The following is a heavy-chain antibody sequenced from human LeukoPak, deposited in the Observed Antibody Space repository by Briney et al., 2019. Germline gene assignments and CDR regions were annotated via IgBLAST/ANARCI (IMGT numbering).Heavy chain of an antibody. CDR2: IYYSGST. Sequence: KPSQTLSLTCTVSGGSISSGGYYWRWIRQHPGKGLEWIGYIYYSGSTYYTPSLKSRVTISVDTSKNHFSLKLSSVTAADTAVYYCARLSRWQSHFDYWGQGTLVTVSS. V-gene: IGHV4-31*03. J-gene: IGHJ4*02. D-gene: IGHD6-13*01. CDR1: GGSISSGGYY. CDR3: ARLSRWQSHFDY.